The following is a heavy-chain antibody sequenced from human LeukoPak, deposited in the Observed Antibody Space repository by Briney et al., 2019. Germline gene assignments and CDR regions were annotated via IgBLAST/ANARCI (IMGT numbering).Heavy chain of an antibody. CDR3: ANSYYYSSGNFHPPFDY. CDR1: GVSIRSYY. D-gene: IGHD3-10*01. V-gene: IGHV4-59*08. Sequence: SETLSLTCTVSGVSIRSYYWSWIRQPPGKGLEWFGYSYYSGSANYNPSLKSRVTISVDTSKNQFSLKLTSVTAAATAVDDCANSYYYSSGNFHPPFDYRGQGTLVTVSS. CDR2: SYYSGSA. J-gene: IGHJ4*02.